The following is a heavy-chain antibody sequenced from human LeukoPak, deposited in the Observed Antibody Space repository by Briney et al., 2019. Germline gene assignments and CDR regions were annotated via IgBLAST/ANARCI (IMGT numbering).Heavy chain of an antibody. V-gene: IGHV3-74*01. CDR3: ARAVAVAGTGASY. CDR2: NNSDGSST. J-gene: IGHJ4*02. CDR1: GFKFNSYW. Sequence: GGSLRLSCATSGFKFNSYWMHWVRQAPGKGLVCVSRNNSDGSSTSYADSVKGRFTISRDNAKNTLYLQIHSLRAEDTAVYYCARAVAVAGTGASYWGQGTLVTASS. D-gene: IGHD6-19*01.